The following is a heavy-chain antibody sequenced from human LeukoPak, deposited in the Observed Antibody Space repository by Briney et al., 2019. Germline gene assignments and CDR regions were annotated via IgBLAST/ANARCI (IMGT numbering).Heavy chain of an antibody. CDR1: GFTFSSYA. J-gene: IGHJ4*02. CDR3: AKDLLLYYYDSSGYPYYFDY. Sequence: GGSLRPSCAASGFTFSSYAMSWVRQAPGKGLEWVSAISGSGGSTYYADSVKGRFTISRDNSKNTLYLQMNSLRAEDTAVYYCAKDLLLYYYDSSGYPYYFDYWGQGTLVTVSS. CDR2: ISGSGGST. V-gene: IGHV3-23*01. D-gene: IGHD3-22*01.